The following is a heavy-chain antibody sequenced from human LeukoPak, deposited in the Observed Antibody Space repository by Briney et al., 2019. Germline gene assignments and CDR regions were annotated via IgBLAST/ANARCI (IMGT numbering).Heavy chain of an antibody. V-gene: IGHV3-66*01. D-gene: IGHD1-26*01. CDR2: IYSGGST. J-gene: IGHJ6*03. Sequence: GGSLRLSCAASGFTVSTTYMNWVRQAPGKGLEWVSVIYSGGSTYFADSLKGRFTISRDNSKNALYLQMNNLRAEDTAVYYCARALAQWELPLYYYYYMDVWGKGTTVTISS. CDR1: GFTVSTTY. CDR3: ARALAQWELPLYYYYYMDV.